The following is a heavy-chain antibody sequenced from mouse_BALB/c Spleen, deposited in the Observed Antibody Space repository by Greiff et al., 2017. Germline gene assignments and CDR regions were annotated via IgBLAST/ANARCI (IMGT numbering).Heavy chain of an antibody. CDR2: IDPENGNT. CDR1: GFNIKDYY. V-gene: IGHV14-1*02. D-gene: IGHD1-1*01. CDR3: ASYGSSYDYFDY. J-gene: IGHJ2*01. Sequence: VQLQQSGAELVRPGALVKLSCKASGFNIKDYYMHWVKPRPEQGLEWIGWIDPENGNTIYDPKFQGKASITADTSSNTAYLQLSSLTSEDTAVYYCASYGSSYDYFDYWGQGTTLTVSS.